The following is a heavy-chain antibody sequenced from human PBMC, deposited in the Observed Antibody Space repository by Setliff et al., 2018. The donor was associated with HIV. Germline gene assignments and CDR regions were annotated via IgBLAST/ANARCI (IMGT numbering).Heavy chain of an antibody. J-gene: IGHJ3*01. D-gene: IGHD6-19*01. CDR2: IDPSDSYT. V-gene: IGHV5-10-1*01. CDR3: SRGIAVAGHDFANTPGAS. Sequence: PGESLKISCQGSGDSFSHHWISWVRQVPGQGLEWMGNIDPSDSYTHYSPSFQGHVTISADKSISTVYLHWSILEASDSAMYYCSRGIAVAGHDFANTPGASWGKGTMVTVSS. CDR1: GDSFSHHW.